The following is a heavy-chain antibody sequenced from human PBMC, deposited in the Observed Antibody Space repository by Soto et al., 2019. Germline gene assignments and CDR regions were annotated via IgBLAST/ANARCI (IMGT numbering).Heavy chain of an antibody. D-gene: IGHD3-10*01. CDR3: ARRGRSITMVRGAKRRSNLFEP. J-gene: IGHJ5*02. V-gene: IGHV4-34*01. CDR2: INHSGST. Sequence: SETLSLTCAVYGGSFSGYYWTWVRQPPGKRLEWIGEINHSGSTNYNPSLKSRVTISVDTSKNQFSLKLSSVTAADTAVYYCARRGRSITMVRGAKRRSNLFEPKRQGTLVTVSS. CDR1: GGSFSGYY.